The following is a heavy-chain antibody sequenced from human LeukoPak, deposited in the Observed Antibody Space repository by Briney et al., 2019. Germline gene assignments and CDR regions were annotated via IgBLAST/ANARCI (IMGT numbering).Heavy chain of an antibody. CDR3: AKNRVGHDYADAFEI. D-gene: IGHD5-24*01. J-gene: IGHJ3*02. CDR1: GFTFSNYD. CDR2: IRYDGSDK. V-gene: IGHV3-30*02. Sequence: GGSLRLSCAASGFTFSNYDMHWVRQAPGKGLEWVAFIRYDGSDKYYVDSVKGRFTISRDNSRNILYLQMNSLTAEDTAVYYCAKNRVGHDYADAFEIWGQGTMVRVCS.